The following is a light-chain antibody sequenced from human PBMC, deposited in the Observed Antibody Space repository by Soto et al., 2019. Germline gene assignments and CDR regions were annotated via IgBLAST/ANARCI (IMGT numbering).Light chain of an antibody. J-gene: IGLJ2*01. CDR2: VGTGGIEG. CDR1: SGYSNYK. Sequence: QAVVTQPPSTSASLGASVTLTCTLSSGYSNYKVAWYQQRAGKGPLFVMRVGTGGIEGSKGDGIPDRFSVSGSGLNRYLTITNIQEEDEGDYHWGVDQGSRSNFVVVFGGGTQLTVL. V-gene: IGLV9-49*01. CDR3: GVDQGSRSNFVVV.